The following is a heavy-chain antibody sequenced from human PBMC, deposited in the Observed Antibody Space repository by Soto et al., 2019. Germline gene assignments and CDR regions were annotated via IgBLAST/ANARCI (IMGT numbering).Heavy chain of an antibody. V-gene: IGHV1-2*04. Sequence: GASVKVYCKASGYTFTGYYMHWVRQAPGQGLEWMGWINPNSGGKNYTQKFQGWVTMTRDTSISTAYMELSRRRSDDTAVYYCERLEVGPPHADAFAIWGQGTIVIV. D-gene: IGHD1-26*01. CDR2: INPNSGGK. CDR3: ERLEVGPPHADAFAI. J-gene: IGHJ3*02. CDR1: GYTFTGYY.